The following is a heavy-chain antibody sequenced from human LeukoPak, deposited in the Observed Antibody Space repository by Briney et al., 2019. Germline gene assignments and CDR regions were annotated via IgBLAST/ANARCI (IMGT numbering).Heavy chain of an antibody. CDR3: GRAGGVGAIGY. D-gene: IGHD1-26*01. CDR2: INAGNGNT. CDR1: GYTFTSYA. J-gene: IGHJ4*02. Sequence: ASVKVSCKASGYTFTSYAMHWVRQAPGQRPEWMGWINAGNGNTKYSQKFQGRVTITRDTSASTAYMELSSLRSEDTAVYYCGRAGGVGAIGYWGQGTLVTVSS. V-gene: IGHV1-3*01.